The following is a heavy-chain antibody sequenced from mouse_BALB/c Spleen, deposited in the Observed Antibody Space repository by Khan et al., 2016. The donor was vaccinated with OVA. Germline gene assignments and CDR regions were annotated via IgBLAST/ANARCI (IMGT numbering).Heavy chain of an antibody. D-gene: IGHD2-3*01. V-gene: IGHV1-62-2*01. CDR1: GYTFTENI. CDR3: ARHEDGNDGYYDYAMDY. J-gene: IGHJ4*01. CDR2: FYPGSGTI. Sequence: QVQLQQSGADLVKPGASVKLSCKASGYTFTENIIHWVKQRSGQGLEWIGWFYPGSGTIKCNEKFKDKATLTADKSSSTVYMELSRVTSEDSAVYCCARHEDGNDGYYDYAMDYWGQGTSVTVSS.